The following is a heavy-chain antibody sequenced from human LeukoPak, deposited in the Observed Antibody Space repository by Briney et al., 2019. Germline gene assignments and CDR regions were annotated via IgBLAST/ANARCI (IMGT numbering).Heavy chain of an antibody. CDR1: GFTFSSYA. J-gene: IGHJ4*02. V-gene: IGHV3-7*01. D-gene: IGHD5-12*01. Sequence: QPGGSLRLSCAASGFTFSSYAMSWVRQAPGKGLEWVANIKQDGSEKYYVDSVKGRFTISRDNAKNSLYLQMNSLRAEDTAVYYCASDSGYERTPPFDYWGQGTLVTVSS. CDR3: ASDSGYERTPPFDY. CDR2: IKQDGSEK.